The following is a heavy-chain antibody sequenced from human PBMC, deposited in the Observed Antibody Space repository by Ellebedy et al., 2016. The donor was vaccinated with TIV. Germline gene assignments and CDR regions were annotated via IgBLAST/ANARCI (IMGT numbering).Heavy chain of an antibody. J-gene: IGHJ6*02. V-gene: IGHV4-61*01. D-gene: IGHD3-10*01. CDR2: VYYSGNT. CDR3: ARGYGTGRYGLDV. CDR1: GGSVSSLSDY. Sequence: MPSETLSLTCNVSGGSVSSLSDYWSWIRQPPGKGLEWIGYVYYSGNTNYNPSLKSRVTISADTSKNQFSLRLKSVTAADTALYFCARGYGTGRYGLDVWGQGTTVTVS.